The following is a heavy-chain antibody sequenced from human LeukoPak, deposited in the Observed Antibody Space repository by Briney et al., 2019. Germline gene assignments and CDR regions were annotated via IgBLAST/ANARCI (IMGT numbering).Heavy chain of an antibody. CDR1: GYTFSSYG. V-gene: IGHV1-18*01. CDR2: ISAYNGNT. D-gene: IGHD2-2*01. J-gene: IGHJ6*02. Sequence: GASVKVSCKASGYTFSSYGITWVRQAPGQGLEWMGWISAYNGNTKYAQKLQGRVTMTTDTSTSTAYMELRSLRSDDTAVYYCARVGFVVPAPGGDYVHYYYGMDVWGQGTTVTVSS. CDR3: ARVGFVVPAPGGDYVHYYYGMDV.